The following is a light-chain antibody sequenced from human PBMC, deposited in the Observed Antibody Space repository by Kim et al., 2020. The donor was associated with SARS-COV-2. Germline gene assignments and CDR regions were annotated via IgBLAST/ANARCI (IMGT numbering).Light chain of an antibody. J-gene: IGLJ2*01. Sequence: VKLTCPLSSGHGSYAIAWHQQQPEKGPRYLMKLNSDGSHSKGDGIPDRFSGSSSGAERYLTISSLQSEDEADYYCQTWGTGILVVFGGGTKLTVL. CDR3: QTWGTGILVV. CDR1: SGHGSYA. V-gene: IGLV4-69*01. CDR2: LNSDGSH.